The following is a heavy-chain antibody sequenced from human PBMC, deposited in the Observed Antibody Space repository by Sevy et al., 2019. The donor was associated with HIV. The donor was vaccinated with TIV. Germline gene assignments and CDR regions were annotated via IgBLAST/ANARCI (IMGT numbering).Heavy chain of an antibody. CDR2: IKTKSDGGTI. Sequence: GGSLRLSCVASGFAFDDAWMSWVRQAPGKGLEWVGRIKTKSDGGTIDYAPRVIGRFSISRDDSRNTLYLQMNSLKTEDTAVYYCTADPNVPWGQGTLVTVSS. J-gene: IGHJ5*02. CDR3: TADPNVP. V-gene: IGHV3-15*01. CDR1: GFAFDDAW.